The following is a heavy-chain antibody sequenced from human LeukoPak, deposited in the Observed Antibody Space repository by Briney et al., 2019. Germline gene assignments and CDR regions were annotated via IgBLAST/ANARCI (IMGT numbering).Heavy chain of an antibody. CDR1: GYTFTSYW. J-gene: IGHJ5*02. D-gene: IGHD6-13*01. Sequence: GASVKVSCKASGYTFTSYWIGWVRQMPGKGLEWMGIIYPGDSDTRYSPSFQGQVTISADKSISTAYLQWSSLKASDTAMYYCARHGGGFIAAGGTNWFDPWGQGTLVTVSS. V-gene: IGHV5-51*01. CDR3: ARHGGGFIAAGGTNWFDP. CDR2: IYPGDSDT.